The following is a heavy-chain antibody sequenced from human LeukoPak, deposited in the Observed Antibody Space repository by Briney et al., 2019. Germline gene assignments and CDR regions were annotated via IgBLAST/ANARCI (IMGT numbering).Heavy chain of an antibody. D-gene: IGHD3-3*01. V-gene: IGHV3-30*04. CDR2: ISYDGSNK. CDR1: GFTFSSYA. J-gene: IGHJ6*03. Sequence: GGSLRLSCAASGFTFSSYAMHWVRQAPGKGLEWVAVISYDGSNKYYADSVKGRFTISRDNSKNTLYLQMNSLRAEDTAVYYCARGRPGRSCYYMPLHYYMDVWGKGTTVTVSS. CDR3: ARGRPGRSCYYMPLHYYMDV.